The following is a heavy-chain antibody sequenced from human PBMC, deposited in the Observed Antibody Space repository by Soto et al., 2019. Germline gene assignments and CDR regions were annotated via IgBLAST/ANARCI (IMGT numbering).Heavy chain of an antibody. CDR2: INHSGST. V-gene: IGHV4-34*01. J-gene: IGHJ5*02. CDR1: GGSFSGYY. D-gene: IGHD3-10*01. CDR3: ARGIGYYGSGRFDP. Sequence: QVQLQQRGAGLLKPSETLSLTCAVYGGSFSGYYWSWIRQPPGKGLEWIGEINHSGSTNYNPSLKSRVTISVDTSKNQFFLKLSSVTAADTAVYYCARGIGYYGSGRFDPWGQGTLVTVSS.